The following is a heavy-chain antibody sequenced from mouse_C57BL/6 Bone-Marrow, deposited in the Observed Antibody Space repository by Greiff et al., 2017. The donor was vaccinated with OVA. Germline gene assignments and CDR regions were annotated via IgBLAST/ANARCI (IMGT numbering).Heavy chain of an antibody. CDR1: GFTFSSYG. CDR2: ISSGGSYT. CDR3: ARDLLRFDY. Sequence: EVQVVESGGDLVKPGGSLKLSCAASGFTFSSYGMSWVRQTPDKRLEWVATISSGGSYTYYPDSVKGRFTISRDNAKNTLYLQMSSLKAEDTAIYYCARDLLRFDYWGQGTTLTVSS. V-gene: IGHV5-6*01. J-gene: IGHJ2*01. D-gene: IGHD1-1*01.